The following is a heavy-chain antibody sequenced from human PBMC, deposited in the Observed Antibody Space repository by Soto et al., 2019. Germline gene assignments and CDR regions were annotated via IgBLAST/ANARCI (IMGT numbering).Heavy chain of an antibody. CDR2: IDWDDDK. J-gene: IGHJ5*02. Sequence: SGPTLVNPTQTLTLTCTFSGFSLSTSGMCVSWIRQPPGKALEWLALIDWDDDKYYSTSLKTRLTISKDTSKNQVVLTMTNMDPVYTSTYYCARLTYYSGSGSFDPWGQGTLVTVSS. CDR3: ARLTYYSGSGSFDP. CDR1: GFSLSTSGMC. V-gene: IGHV2-70*01. D-gene: IGHD3-10*01.